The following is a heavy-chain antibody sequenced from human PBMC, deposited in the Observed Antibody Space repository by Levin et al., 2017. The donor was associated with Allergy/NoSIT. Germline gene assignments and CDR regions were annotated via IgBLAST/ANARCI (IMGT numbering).Heavy chain of an antibody. V-gene: IGHV4-59*08. CDR3: ARHRYSSGWLIYYFDY. CDR2: IYYSGST. Sequence: KASETLSLTCTVSGGSISSYYWSWIRQPPGKGLEWIGYIYYSGSTNYNPSLKSRVTISVDTSKNQFSLKLSSVTAADTAVYYCARHRYSSGWLIYYFDYWGQGTLVTVSS. CDR1: GGSISSYY. J-gene: IGHJ4*02. D-gene: IGHD6-19*01.